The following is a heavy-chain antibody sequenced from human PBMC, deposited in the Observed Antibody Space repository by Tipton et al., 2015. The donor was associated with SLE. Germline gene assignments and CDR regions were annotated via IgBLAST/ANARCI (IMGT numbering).Heavy chain of an antibody. J-gene: IGHJ6*02. CDR3: AKQISPHYGMDV. D-gene: IGHD1/OR15-1a*01. CDR2: ISSSSSYI. CDR1: GFIFSDYS. V-gene: IGHV3-21*01. Sequence: EASGFIFSDYSMNWVRQAPGKGLEWVSSISSSSSYIYYADSVKGRFTISRDNSKNTLYLQMNSLRTEDTAVYYCAKQISPHYGMDVWGQGTTVTVSS.